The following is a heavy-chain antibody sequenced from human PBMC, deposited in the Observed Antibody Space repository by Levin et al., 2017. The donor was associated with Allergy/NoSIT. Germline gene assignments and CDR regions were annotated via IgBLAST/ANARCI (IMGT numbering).Heavy chain of an antibody. Sequence: AGGSLRLSCATSGFPFSTYGMAWVRQAPGKGLEWVASITSTRKYIHYADSVKGRFTISRDQANNSLSLQMNRLRGEDTAVYYCARAAGAAGRGGMDVWGQGTTVTVSS. CDR3: ARAAGAAGRGGMDV. CDR1: GFPFSTYG. V-gene: IGHV3-21*01. J-gene: IGHJ6*02. CDR2: ITSTRKYI. D-gene: IGHD6-13*01.